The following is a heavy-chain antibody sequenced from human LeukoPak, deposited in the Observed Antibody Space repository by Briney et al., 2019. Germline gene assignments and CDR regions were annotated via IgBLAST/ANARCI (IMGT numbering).Heavy chain of an antibody. Sequence: ASVKVSCKASGGTFSSYAISWVRQAPGQGLEWMGRIIPILGIANYAQKFQGRVTITADKSTSTAYMELSSLRSEDTAVYYCASSLGVFDAFDIWGQGTMVTVSS. V-gene: IGHV1-69*04. CDR1: GGTFSSYA. CDR3: ASSLGVFDAFDI. J-gene: IGHJ3*02. CDR2: IIPILGIA. D-gene: IGHD2-8*01.